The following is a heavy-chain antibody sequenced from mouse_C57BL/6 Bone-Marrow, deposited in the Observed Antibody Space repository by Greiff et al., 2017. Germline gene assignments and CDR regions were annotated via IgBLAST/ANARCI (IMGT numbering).Heavy chain of an antibody. J-gene: IGHJ4*01. D-gene: IGHD4-1*02. CDR2: IWRGGST. CDR1: GFSLTSYG. V-gene: IGHV2-5*01. CDR3: AKKINWYYYAMDY. Sequence: VQVVESGPGLVQPSQSLSITCTVSGFSLTSYGVHWVRQSPGKGLEWLGVIWRGGSTDYNAAFMSRLSITKDNSKSQVFFKMNSLQADDTAIYYCAKKINWYYYAMDYWGQGTSVTVSS.